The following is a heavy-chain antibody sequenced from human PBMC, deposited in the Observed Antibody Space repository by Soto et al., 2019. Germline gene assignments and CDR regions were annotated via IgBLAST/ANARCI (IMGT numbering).Heavy chain of an antibody. CDR2: IDPSDSYT. D-gene: IGHD2-2*01. V-gene: IGHV5-10-1*01. Sequence: GESLKISCKGSGYSFTSYWISWVRQMPGKGLEWMGRIDPSDSYTNYSPSFQGHVTISADKSISTACLQWSSLKASDTAMYYCARPMLCRSTSCSPPEIYGMDVWGQGTTVTVSS. J-gene: IGHJ6*02. CDR1: GYSFTSYW. CDR3: ARPMLCRSTSCSPPEIYGMDV.